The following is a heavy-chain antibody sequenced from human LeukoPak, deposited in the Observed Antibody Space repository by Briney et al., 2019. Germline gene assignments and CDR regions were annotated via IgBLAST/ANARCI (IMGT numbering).Heavy chain of an antibody. CDR2: INEDGSTT. Sequence: GGSLRLSCAASGFTFSRYWMHWVRQPPGKGLGWVSGINEDGSTTSYPDSVKGRFTNSRDNVKNTLYLQMNGLRAEDTAVYYCARGGLEPVDYWGQGTLVTVSS. V-gene: IGHV3-74*01. J-gene: IGHJ4*02. CDR1: GFTFSRYW. D-gene: IGHD1-14*01. CDR3: ARGGLEPVDY.